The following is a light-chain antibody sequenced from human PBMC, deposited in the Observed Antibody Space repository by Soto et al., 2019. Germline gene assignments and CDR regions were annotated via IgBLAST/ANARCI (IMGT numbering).Light chain of an antibody. V-gene: IGKV3-15*01. J-gene: IGKJ2*01. Sequence: EIVMTQSPATLSVSPGERVTLSCRASQSVSLNLAWYQQKPGQAPRLLIFGASTRATGVPARFSGSGSGTEFALTINSLQSEDFAVYYCQQYNNWPPYTFGQATKLEI. CDR2: GAS. CDR3: QQYNNWPPYT. CDR1: QSVSLN.